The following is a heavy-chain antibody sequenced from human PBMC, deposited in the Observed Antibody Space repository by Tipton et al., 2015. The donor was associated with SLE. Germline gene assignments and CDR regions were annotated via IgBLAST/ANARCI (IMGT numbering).Heavy chain of an antibody. Sequence: LRLSCTVSGGSISSYYWSWIRQPPGKGLEWIGYIYYSGSTNYNPSLKSRVTISVDTSKNQFSLKLSSVTAADTAVYYCARQGSSSKEGTFDIWGQGTMVTVSS. D-gene: IGHD6-13*01. J-gene: IGHJ3*02. CDR2: IYYSGST. V-gene: IGHV4-59*01. CDR3: ARQGSSSKEGTFDI. CDR1: GGSISSYY.